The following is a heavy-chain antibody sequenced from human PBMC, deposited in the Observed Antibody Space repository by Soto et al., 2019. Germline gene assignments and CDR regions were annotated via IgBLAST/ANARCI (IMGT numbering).Heavy chain of an antibody. CDR2: IIPILGIA. J-gene: IGHJ4*02. D-gene: IGHD5-12*01. CDR1: GGTFSSYT. Sequence: QVQLVQSGAEVKKPGSSVKVSCKASGGTFSSYTISWVRQAPGQGLEWMGRIIPILGIANYAQKFQGRVTITADKSTSTAYMELSSLRSEDTAVYYCFYSGYDRLRDYWGQGTLVTVSS. V-gene: IGHV1-69*02. CDR3: FYSGYDRLRDY.